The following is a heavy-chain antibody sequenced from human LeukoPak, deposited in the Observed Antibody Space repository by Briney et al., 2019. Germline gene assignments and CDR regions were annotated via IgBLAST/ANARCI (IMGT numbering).Heavy chain of an antibody. CDR3: ARALGINAFDI. J-gene: IGHJ3*02. Sequence: ASVKVSCKASGYTFTSYAMRWVRQAPGQRLEWMGWINAGNGNTKYSQKFQGRVTITRDTSASTAYMELSSLRSEDTAVYYCARALGINAFDIWGQGTMVTVSS. D-gene: IGHD7-27*01. CDR2: INAGNGNT. V-gene: IGHV1-3*01. CDR1: GYTFTSYA.